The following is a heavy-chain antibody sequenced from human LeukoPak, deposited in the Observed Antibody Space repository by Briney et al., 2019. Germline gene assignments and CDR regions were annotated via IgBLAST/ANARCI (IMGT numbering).Heavy chain of an antibody. CDR3: AKDVPNIASGALFDY. D-gene: IGHD6-13*01. J-gene: IGHJ4*02. CDR1: GFTFNSYA. V-gene: IGHV3-23*01. Sequence: QTGGSLRLSCAASGFTFNSYAMTWVGQAPGKGLEWVSTISSSGDSTHHADSVKGRFTISRDNSKNTLYLQVNSLRAEDTAVYYCAKDVPNIASGALFDYWGQGTLVTVSS. CDR2: ISSSGDST.